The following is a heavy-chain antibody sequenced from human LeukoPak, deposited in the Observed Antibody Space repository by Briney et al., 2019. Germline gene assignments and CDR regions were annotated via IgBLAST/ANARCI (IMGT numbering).Heavy chain of an antibody. CDR3: ARLRSSSWYYYYYYMDV. V-gene: IGHV4-4*09. CDR1: GGSISSYY. D-gene: IGHD6-13*01. CDR2: IYTSGST. J-gene: IGHJ6*03. Sequence: SETLSLTCTVSGGSISSYYWSWIRQPPGKGLEWIGYIYTSGSTNYNPSLKSRVTISVDTSKNQFSLKLSSVTAADTAVYYCARLRSSSWYYYYYYMDVWGKGTTVTVSS.